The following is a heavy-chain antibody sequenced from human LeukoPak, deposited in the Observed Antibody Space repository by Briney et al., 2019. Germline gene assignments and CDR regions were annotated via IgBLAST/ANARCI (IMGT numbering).Heavy chain of an antibody. D-gene: IGHD4-17*01. Sequence: ASVKVSCKASGYTFTGCYMHWVRQAPGQGLEWMGWINPNSGGTNYAQKFQGRVTMTRDTSISTAYMELSRLRSDDTAVYYCARDLYDYGDYVGYWGQGTLVTVSS. CDR2: INPNSGGT. V-gene: IGHV1-2*02. CDR1: GYTFTGCY. J-gene: IGHJ4*02. CDR3: ARDLYDYGDYVGY.